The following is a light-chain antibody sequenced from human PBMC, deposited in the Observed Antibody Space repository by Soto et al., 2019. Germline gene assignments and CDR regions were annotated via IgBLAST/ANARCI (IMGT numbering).Light chain of an antibody. CDR2: GAS. Sequence: EIVLTQSPGTLSLSPGERATLSCRASQNVSSSYLAWYQQKPGQAPRLLIYGASSRATGIPDRFSGSGSGTDFTLTISRLEPEDFAVYYCQQYGSSLFTFGPGTKVDI. CDR3: QQYGSSLFT. CDR1: QNVSSSY. J-gene: IGKJ3*01. V-gene: IGKV3-20*01.